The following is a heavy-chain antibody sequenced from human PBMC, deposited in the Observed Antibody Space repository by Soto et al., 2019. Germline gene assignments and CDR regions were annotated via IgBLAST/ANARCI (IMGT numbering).Heavy chain of an antibody. CDR1: GDSVSSNRAD. J-gene: IGHJ4*01. Sequence: SQTLSLPCAITGDSVSSNRADWSWVRQSPSRGLEWLGRTYYRSKWYYEYAVSVRGRITINPDTSKNQYSLQLNSVTPEDTAVYFCARGEQYSGRIFDYWGQGTLVTVSS. CDR3: ARGEQYSGRIFDY. CDR2: TYYRSKWYY. V-gene: IGHV6-1*01. D-gene: IGHD1-26*01.